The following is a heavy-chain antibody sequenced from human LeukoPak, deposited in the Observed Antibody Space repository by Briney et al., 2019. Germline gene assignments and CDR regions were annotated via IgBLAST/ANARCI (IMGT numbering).Heavy chain of an antibody. V-gene: IGHV4-34*01. D-gene: IGHD6-6*01. CDR1: GGSFSGYY. CDR2: INHSGST. Sequence: SETLSLTCAVYGGSFSGYYWSWIRQPPGKGLEWIGEINHSGSTNYNPSLKSRVTISVDTSKNQFSLKLSSVTAADTAVYYCARGLYSSSSFDYWGQGTLDTVSS. J-gene: IGHJ4*02. CDR3: ARGLYSSSSFDY.